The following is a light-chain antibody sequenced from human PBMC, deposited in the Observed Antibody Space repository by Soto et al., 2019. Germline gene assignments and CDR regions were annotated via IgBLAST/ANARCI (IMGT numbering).Light chain of an antibody. CDR3: SSNAGSDNLV. V-gene: IGLV2-8*01. Sequence: QPVLTQPPSASGSPGQSVTISCTGISSDVGSYKYVSWYQQHPGKAPKLMVYEVSKRPSGVPDRFSGSKSGNTASLTVSGLQAEDEADYYCSSNAGSDNLVFGGGTKLTVL. J-gene: IGLJ2*01. CDR2: EVS. CDR1: SSDVGSYKY.